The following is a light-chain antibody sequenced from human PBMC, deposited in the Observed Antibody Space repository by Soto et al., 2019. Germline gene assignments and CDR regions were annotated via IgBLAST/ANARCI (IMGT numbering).Light chain of an antibody. Sequence: DIQLTQSPSSLSASVGDRVTITCRASQGIFNYLAWYQQIPGQVPKLLIYHASTLQSGVPSRFSGSGSGTDFTLTISSLQPEDVATYYCQKYYSAVFTFGPGTKVDIK. J-gene: IGKJ3*01. V-gene: IGKV1-27*01. CDR3: QKYYSAVFT. CDR2: HAS. CDR1: QGIFNY.